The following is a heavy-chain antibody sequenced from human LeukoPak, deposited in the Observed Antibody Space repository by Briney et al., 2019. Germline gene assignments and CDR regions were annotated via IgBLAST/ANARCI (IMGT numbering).Heavy chain of an antibody. CDR1: GYTFTAYY. CDR3: ARDYSTYCSSTSCQTAHDI. Sequence: ASVKVSCKASGYTFTAYYMHWVRQAPGQGLEWMGWINPNSGGTNSAQKFQGRVTMTRDTSISTAYMELSRLRSDDTAVYYCARDYSTYCSSTSCQTAHDIWGQGTMVTVSS. D-gene: IGHD2-2*01. CDR2: INPNSGGT. V-gene: IGHV1-2*02. J-gene: IGHJ3*02.